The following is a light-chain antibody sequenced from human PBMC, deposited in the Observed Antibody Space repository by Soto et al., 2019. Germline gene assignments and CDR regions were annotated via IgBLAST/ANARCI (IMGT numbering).Light chain of an antibody. CDR2: EVT. CDR3: RSFTSSRTWV. V-gene: IGLV2-14*01. CDR1: STDVGGYNY. J-gene: IGLJ3*02. Sequence: QSALTQPASVSGSPGQSITISCTGSSTDVGGYNYVSWYQQYPGKAPKLLIYEVTNRPSGISSRFSGSRSGNTASLTISGLQPEDEADYYCRSFTSSRTWVFGGGTKVTVL.